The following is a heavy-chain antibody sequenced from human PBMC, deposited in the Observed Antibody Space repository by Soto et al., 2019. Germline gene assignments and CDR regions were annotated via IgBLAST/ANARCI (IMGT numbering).Heavy chain of an antibody. CDR1: GFTFSNYG. V-gene: IGHV3-30*18. Sequence: PGGSLRLSCAGSGFTFSNYGMHWVRQVPGKGLEWVSTVSHDGSEKYYADSGEGRFTISRDNSKKTLFLQMNSLRAEDTAVYCGAKGGAPVADFDYWGQGTLVNVSS. CDR3: AKGGAPVADFDY. D-gene: IGHD6-19*01. J-gene: IGHJ4*02. CDR2: VSHDGSEK.